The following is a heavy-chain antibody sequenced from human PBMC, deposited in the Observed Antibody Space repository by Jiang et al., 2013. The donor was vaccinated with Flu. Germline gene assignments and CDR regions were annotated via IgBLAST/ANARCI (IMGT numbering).Heavy chain of an antibody. CDR1: GDSVSSNSAA. Sequence: QTLSLTCAISGDSVSSNSAAWNWIRQSPSRGLEWLGRTYYRSKWYNDYAVSVKSRITINPDTSKNQFSLQLNSVTPEDTAVYYCASSQVDTGYSSGWGLDPWGQGTLVTVSS. V-gene: IGHV6-1*01. CDR2: TYYRSKWYN. D-gene: IGHD6-19*01. CDR3: ASSQVDTGYSSGWGLDP. J-gene: IGHJ5*02.